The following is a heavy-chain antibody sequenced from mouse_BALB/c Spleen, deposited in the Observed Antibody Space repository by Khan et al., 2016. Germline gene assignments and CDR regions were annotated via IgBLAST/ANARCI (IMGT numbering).Heavy chain of an antibody. J-gene: IGHJ2*01. V-gene: IGHV3-2*02. Sequence: EVQLQESGPGLVKPSQSLSLTCTVTGYSITSDYAWNWIRQFPGNKLEWMGYISYSGSTSYNPSLKSRISITRDTSKNQFFLQLNSVTTEDTATYYCARWGDDAYFDYWGQGTTLTVSS. D-gene: IGHD2-2*01. CDR1: GYSITSDYA. CDR3: ARWGDDAYFDY. CDR2: ISYSGST.